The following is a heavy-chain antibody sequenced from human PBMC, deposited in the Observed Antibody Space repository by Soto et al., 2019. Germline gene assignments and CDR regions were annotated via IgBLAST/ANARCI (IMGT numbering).Heavy chain of an antibody. CDR1: GYSLTEVS. Sequence: QVQLVQSGAAVKKPGASVKVSCEVSGYSLTEVSIHWVRQAPGKGLEWMGGFDPVDGERIYALKFQGSVTMTEDSSTDTAYMELLSLRSEGTAVYYCATSGPGADTFDVWGQGTLVTVSS. V-gene: IGHV1-24*01. D-gene: IGHD3-3*01. J-gene: IGHJ3*01. CDR3: ATSGPGADTFDV. CDR2: FDPVDGER.